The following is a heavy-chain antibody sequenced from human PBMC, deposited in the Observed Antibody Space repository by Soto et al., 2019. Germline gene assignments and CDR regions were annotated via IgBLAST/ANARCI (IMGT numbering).Heavy chain of an antibody. V-gene: IGHV1-69*13. CDR3: ASTQPTYYYDSSGYSPFDY. CDR2: IIPIFGTA. Sequence: SVKVSCKASRGTFSSYAISWVRQAPGQGLEWMGGIIPIFGTANYAQKFQGRVTITADESTSTAYMELSSLRSEDTAVYYCASTQPTYYYDSSGYSPFDYWGQGTLVTVSS. D-gene: IGHD3-22*01. J-gene: IGHJ4*02. CDR1: RGTFSSYA.